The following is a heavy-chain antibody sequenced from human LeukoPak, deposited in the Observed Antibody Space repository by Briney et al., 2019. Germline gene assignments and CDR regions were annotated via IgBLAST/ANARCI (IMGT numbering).Heavy chain of an antibody. D-gene: IGHD6-13*01. V-gene: IGHV4-59*11. CDR2: IYYSGST. CDR3: AREGSSSWYGNNWFDP. Sequence: SETLSLTCTVSGGSISSHYWSWIRQPPGKGLEWIGYIYYSGSTNYNPSLKSRVTISVDTSKNQFSLKLSSVTAADTAAYYCAREGSSSWYGNNWFDPWGQGTLVTVSS. CDR1: GGSISSHY. J-gene: IGHJ5*02.